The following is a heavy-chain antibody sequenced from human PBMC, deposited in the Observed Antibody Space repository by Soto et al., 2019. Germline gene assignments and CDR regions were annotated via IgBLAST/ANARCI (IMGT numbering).Heavy chain of an antibody. CDR2: TNSDGSST. CDR3: ARAPPSYGMDV. CDR1: GFTFSSYW. J-gene: IGHJ6*02. V-gene: IGHV3-74*01. Sequence: VQLVESGGDLVQPGGSLRLSCAASGFTFSSYWMHWVRQAPGKGLVWVSRTNSDGSSTSYADSVKGRFTISRDNAKNTLYLQMNSLRAEDTAVYYCARAPPSYGMDVWGQGTTVTVSS.